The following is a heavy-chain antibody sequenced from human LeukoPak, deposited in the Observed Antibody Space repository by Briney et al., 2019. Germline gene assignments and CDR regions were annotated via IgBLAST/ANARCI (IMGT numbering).Heavy chain of an antibody. V-gene: IGHV1-69*13. CDR1: GGTFSSYA. J-gene: IGHJ4*02. Sequence: SVKVSCKASGGTFSSYAISWVRQAPGQGLEWMGGIIPIFGTANYAQKFQSRVTITADESTSTAYMELSSLRSEDTAVYYCARAYYDILTGYYIDYWGQGTLVTVSS. CDR2: IIPIFGTA. D-gene: IGHD3-9*01. CDR3: ARAYYDILTGYYIDY.